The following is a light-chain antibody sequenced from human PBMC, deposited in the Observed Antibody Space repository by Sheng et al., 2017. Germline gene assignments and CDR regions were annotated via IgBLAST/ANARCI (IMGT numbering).Light chain of an antibody. Sequence: IQMTQSPSTLSASVGDRVTITCRASQTISSYLAWYQQKPGKAPKLLIYKASSLQSGVPLRFSGSGSGTDFSLTISSLEPEDFATYYCQQFLSYPITFGQGTRLEIK. CDR3: QQFLSYPIT. CDR1: QTISSY. CDR2: KAS. J-gene: IGKJ5*01. V-gene: IGKV1-5*03.